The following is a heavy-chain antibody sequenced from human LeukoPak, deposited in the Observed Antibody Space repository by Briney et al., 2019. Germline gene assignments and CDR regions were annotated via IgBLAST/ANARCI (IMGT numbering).Heavy chain of an antibody. V-gene: IGHV4-38-2*02. Sequence: PSETLSLTCTVSGYSISSGYYWGWIRQPPGKGLEWIGSIYHSGSTYYNPSLKSRVTISVDTSKNQFSLKLSSVTAADTAVYYCARIDYGDYNYYYYYMGVWGQGTLVTVSS. CDR1: GYSISSGYY. J-gene: IGHJ6*03. D-gene: IGHD4-17*01. CDR3: ARIDYGDYNYYYYYMGV. CDR2: IYHSGST.